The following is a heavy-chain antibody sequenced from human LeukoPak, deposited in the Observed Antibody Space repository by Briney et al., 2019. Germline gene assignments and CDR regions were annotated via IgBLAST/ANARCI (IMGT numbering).Heavy chain of an antibody. D-gene: IGHD1-26*01. CDR2: ISYDGSNK. J-gene: IGHJ4*02. CDR3: VKSRRVGANQRGLFDY. Sequence: GGSLRLSCAASGFTFSSYGMHWVRRAPGKGLEWVAVISYDGSNKYYADSVKGRFTISRDNSKNTLYLQMNSLRADDTAVYYCVKSRRVGANQRGLFDYWGQGTLVTVSP. V-gene: IGHV3-30*18. CDR1: GFTFSSYG.